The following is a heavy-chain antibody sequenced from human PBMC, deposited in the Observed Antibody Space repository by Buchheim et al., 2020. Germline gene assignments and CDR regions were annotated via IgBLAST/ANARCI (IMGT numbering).Heavy chain of an antibody. J-gene: IGHJ6*02. CDR3: ARFVRTWSGYGMDV. D-gene: IGHD3-3*01. CDR1: GGSISSYY. Sequence: QVQLQESGPGLVKPSETLSLTCTVSGGSISSYYWSWIRQPPGKGMEWIWYICYSGSTNYNPSLHSRVTITVDTSKNQFSLKLSSVTAADTAVYYCARFVRTWSGYGMDVWGQGTT. V-gene: IGHV4-59*01. CDR2: ICYSGST.